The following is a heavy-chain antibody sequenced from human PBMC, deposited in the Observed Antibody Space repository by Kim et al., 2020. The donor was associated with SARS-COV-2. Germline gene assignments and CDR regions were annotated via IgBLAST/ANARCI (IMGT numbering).Heavy chain of an antibody. J-gene: IGHJ6*02. CDR1: GGSFSGYY. V-gene: IGHV4-34*01. CDR3: ARGQTHYYGMDV. Sequence: SETLSLTCAVYGGSFSGYYWSWIRQPPGKGLEWIGEINHSGSTNYNPSLKSRVTISVDTSKNQFSLKLSSVTAADTAVYYCARGQTHYYGMDVWGQGTTVTVSS. CDR2: INHSGST.